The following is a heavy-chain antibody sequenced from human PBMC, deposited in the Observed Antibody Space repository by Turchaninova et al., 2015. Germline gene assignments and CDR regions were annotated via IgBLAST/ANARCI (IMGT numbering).Heavy chain of an antibody. CDR2: INAGNGNT. V-gene: IGHV1-3*01. CDR1: GYPFTSYT. Sequence: QVQLVQSGAEVKKPGASVKVSCKASGYPFTSYTMHWVRQAPGQRLEWMGWINAGNGNTKYSQKFQGRVTITRDTSASTAYMELSSLRSEDTAVYYCARDLPFYGGNSNWYFDLWGRGTLVTVSS. CDR3: ARDLPFYGGNSNWYFDL. D-gene: IGHD4-23*01. J-gene: IGHJ2*01.